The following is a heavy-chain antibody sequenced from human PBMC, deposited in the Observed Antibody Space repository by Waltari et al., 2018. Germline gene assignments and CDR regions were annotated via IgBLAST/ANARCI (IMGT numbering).Heavy chain of an antibody. Sequence: QLQLQESGPGLVKPSETLSLTCTVSGGSISSSRYYWGWIRQPPGKVLEWIGSIYSSGSTYYNPSRKSRVTISVDTSKNQFSLKLSSVTAADTAVYYCTGRPPGSSNREPRGQGTLVTVSS. D-gene: IGHD3-10*01. CDR3: TGRPPGSSNREP. J-gene: IGHJ5*02. V-gene: IGHV4-39*01. CDR1: GGSISSSRYY. CDR2: IYSSGST.